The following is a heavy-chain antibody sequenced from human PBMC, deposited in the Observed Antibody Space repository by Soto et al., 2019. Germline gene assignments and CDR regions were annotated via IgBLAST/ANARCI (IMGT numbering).Heavy chain of an antibody. D-gene: IGHD6-13*01. Sequence: GGSLRLSCAASGFTFSSYAMHWVRQAPGKGLEWVAVISYDGSNKYYADSVKGRFTISRDSSKNTRYLQMNSLRAEDTAVYYCARDCPGQLARFYYYYGMDVKGQPTTVTVSS. CDR2: ISYDGSNK. CDR3: ARDCPGQLARFYYYYGMDV. J-gene: IGHJ6*02. V-gene: IGHV3-30-3*01. CDR1: GFTFSSYA.